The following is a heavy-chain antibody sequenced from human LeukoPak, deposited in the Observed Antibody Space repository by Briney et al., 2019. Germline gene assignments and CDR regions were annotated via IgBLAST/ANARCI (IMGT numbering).Heavy chain of an antibody. V-gene: IGHV3-7*03. Sequence: PGGSLRLSCAASGFTFSTYWMMWVRQAPGKGLEWVANINEDGSEKYYADSVEGRFTISRDNAKNTLYLQMNSLRAEDTAVYYCASSAGTVDYWGQGTLVTVSS. D-gene: IGHD6-13*01. CDR2: INEDGSEK. CDR3: ASSAGTVDY. CDR1: GFTFSTYW. J-gene: IGHJ4*02.